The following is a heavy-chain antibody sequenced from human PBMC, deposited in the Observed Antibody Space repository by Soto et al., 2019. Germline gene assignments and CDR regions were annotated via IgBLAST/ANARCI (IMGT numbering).Heavy chain of an antibody. V-gene: IGHV2-5*02. D-gene: IGHD3-10*01. CDR1: GFSLSTSRVG. Sequence: QITLKESGPTLVKPTQTLTLTCTFSGFSLSTSRVGVGWIRQPPGKALEWLALIYWDDEKRYSPSLKSRLTITKDTSKNQVVLTMTNTDPVDTATYYCVHTSGSGNSACFDYWGQGTLVTVSS. J-gene: IGHJ4*02. CDR2: IYWDDEK. CDR3: VHTSGSGNSACFDY.